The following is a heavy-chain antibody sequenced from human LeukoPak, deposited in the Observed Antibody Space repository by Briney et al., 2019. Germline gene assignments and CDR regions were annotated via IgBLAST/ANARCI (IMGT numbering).Heavy chain of an antibody. D-gene: IGHD6-13*01. CDR3: ARDKKTRGSSWYYFDY. V-gene: IGHV3-11*04. CDR1: GFTFSDYY. Sequence: GGSLRLSCAASGFTFSDYYMSWIRQAPGKGLEWVSYISSSGSTIYYADSVKGRSTISRDNAKNSLYLQMNSLRAEDTAVYYCARDKKTRGSSWYYFDYWGQGTLVTVSS. CDR2: ISSSGSTI. J-gene: IGHJ4*02.